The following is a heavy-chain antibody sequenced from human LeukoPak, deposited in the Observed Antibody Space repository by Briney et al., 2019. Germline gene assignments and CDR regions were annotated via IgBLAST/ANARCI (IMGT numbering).Heavy chain of an antibody. Sequence: GRSLRLSCAASGFTFSSYGMHWVRQAPGKGLEWVAVIWYDGSNKYYADSVKGRFTISRHNSKNTLHRQMNSLIAEDTAVYYCARERGYSQKHFDYWGQGTLVTGSS. CDR2: IWYDGSNK. J-gene: IGHJ4*02. CDR3: ARERGYSQKHFDY. CDR1: GFTFSSYG. D-gene: IGHD5-18*01. V-gene: IGHV3-33*01.